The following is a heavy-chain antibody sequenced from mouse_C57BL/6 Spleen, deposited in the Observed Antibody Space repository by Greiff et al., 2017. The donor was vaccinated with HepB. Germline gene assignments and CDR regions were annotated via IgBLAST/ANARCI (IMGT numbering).Heavy chain of an antibody. CDR1: GYTFTSYW. V-gene: IGHV1-64*01. CDR2: IHPNSGST. J-gene: IGHJ4*01. D-gene: IGHD1-1*01. CDR3: AREGHYYGSSSYAMDY. Sequence: VQLQQSGAELVKPGASVKLSCKASGYTFTSYWMHWVKQRPGQGLEWIGMIHPNSGSTNYNEKFKSKATLTVDKSSSTAYMQLSSLTSEDSAVYYCAREGHYYGSSSYAMDYWGQGTSVTVSS.